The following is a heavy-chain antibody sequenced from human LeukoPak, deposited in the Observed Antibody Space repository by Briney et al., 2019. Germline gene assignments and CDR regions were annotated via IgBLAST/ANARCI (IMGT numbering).Heavy chain of an antibody. J-gene: IGHJ4*02. CDR1: GGTFSSYA. Sequence: EASVNVSCTASGGTFSSYAISWVRQAPGQGLEWMGRIIPILGIANYAQKFQGRVTITADKSTSTAYMELSSLRSEDTAVYYCASYSGYDYHPFDYWGQGTLVTVSS. CDR3: ASYSGYDYHPFDY. V-gene: IGHV1-69*04. CDR2: IIPILGIA. D-gene: IGHD5-12*01.